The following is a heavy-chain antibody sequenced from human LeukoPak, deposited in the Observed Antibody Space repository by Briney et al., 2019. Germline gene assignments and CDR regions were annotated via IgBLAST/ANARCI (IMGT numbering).Heavy chain of an antibody. CDR3: ARALGYCSGGSCTRGYNWFDP. CDR1: GGSISSYY. J-gene: IGHJ5*02. V-gene: IGHV4-59*01. CDR2: IYYSGST. D-gene: IGHD2-15*01. Sequence: SETLSLTCTVSGGSISSYYWSWIRQPPGKGLEWIGYIYYSGSTNYNPSLKSRVTISVDTSKNQFSLKLSSVTAADTAVYYCARALGYCSGGSCTRGYNWFDPWGQGTLVTVPS.